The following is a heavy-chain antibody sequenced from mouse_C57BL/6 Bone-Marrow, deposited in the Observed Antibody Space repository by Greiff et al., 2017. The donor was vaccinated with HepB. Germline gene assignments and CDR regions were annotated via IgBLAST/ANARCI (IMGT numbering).Heavy chain of an antibody. V-gene: IGHV1-82*01. CDR2: IYPGDGDT. CDR3: ARKGDYDYYFDY. CDR1: GYAFSSSW. Sequence: QVQLKESGPELVKPGASVKISCKASGYAFSSSWMNWVKQRPGKGLEWIGRIYPGDGDTNYNGKFKGKATLTADKSSSTAYMQLSSLTSEDSAVYFCARKGDYDYYFDYWGQGTTLTVSS. J-gene: IGHJ2*01. D-gene: IGHD2-4*01.